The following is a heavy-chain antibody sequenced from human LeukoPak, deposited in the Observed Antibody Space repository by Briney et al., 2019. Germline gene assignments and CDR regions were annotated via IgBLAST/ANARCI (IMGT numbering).Heavy chain of an antibody. J-gene: IGHJ4*02. Sequence: GGSLRLSCAASGFTFSSYSMNWVRQAPGKGLEWVSSISSSSSNIYYADSVKGRFTISRDNAKNSLYLQMNSLRAEDTAVYYCARDRGYFDYWGQGTLVTVSS. CDR3: ARDRGYFDY. D-gene: IGHD3-10*01. CDR1: GFTFSSYS. CDR2: ISSSSSNI. V-gene: IGHV3-21*01.